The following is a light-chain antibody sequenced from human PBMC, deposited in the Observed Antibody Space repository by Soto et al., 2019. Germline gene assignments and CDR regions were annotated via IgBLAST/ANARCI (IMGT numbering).Light chain of an antibody. CDR1: SSDIGAYNY. CDR3: GWYTSASTYV. CDR2: DVS. J-gene: IGLJ1*01. V-gene: IGLV2-14*03. Sequence: QSALTQPASVSGSPGQSITISCTGSSSDIGAYNYVSWYQQHHPGEAPKVIIYDVSHPPAGASKRFSGSKSGNTASLTIHVLRTEYEDYYFCGWYTSASTYVFGTGTKVTVL.